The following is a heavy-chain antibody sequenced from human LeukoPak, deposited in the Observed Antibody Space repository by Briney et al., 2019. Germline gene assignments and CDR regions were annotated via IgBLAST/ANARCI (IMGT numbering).Heavy chain of an antibody. CDR3: ARSLITFGGLIITAFDY. Sequence: ASVKVSCKASGYTLTTYAMHWVRQAPGQRLEWMGWTNAGNGNTKYSQKFQGRVTITRDTSASTAYMELSSLRSEDTAVYYCARSLITFGGLIITAFDYWGQGTLVTVSS. D-gene: IGHD3-16*02. V-gene: IGHV1-3*01. CDR2: TNAGNGNT. J-gene: IGHJ4*02. CDR1: GYTLTTYA.